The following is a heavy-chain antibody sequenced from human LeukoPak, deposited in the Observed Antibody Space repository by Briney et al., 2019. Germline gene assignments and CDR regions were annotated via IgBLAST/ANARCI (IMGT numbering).Heavy chain of an antibody. V-gene: IGHV3-30*02. CDR1: GYTFSRHG. CDR2: IRYDGSDK. J-gene: IGHJ6*03. D-gene: IGHD2/OR15-2a*01. CDR3: AKGSFYCNGSSCPQYYYYMDV. Sequence: GGSLRLSCAASGYTFSRHGIHWVRQAPGKGLEWVAFIRYDGSDKYYADSVKGRFTISRDDSKSTLYLQMNSLRAEDTALYYCAKGSFYCNGSSCPQYYYYMDVWGKGTTVTVSS.